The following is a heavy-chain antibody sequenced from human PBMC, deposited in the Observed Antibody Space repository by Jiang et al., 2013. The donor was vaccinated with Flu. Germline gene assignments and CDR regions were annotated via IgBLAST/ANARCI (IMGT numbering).Heavy chain of an antibody. CDR2: ISYDGSTK. Sequence: RLSCAASGFTFSHYAMNWVRQAPGKGLEWVALISYDGSTKYYAESVKGRFTISRDNSKNTVSLQMNSLRPEDTAVYYCARTQERDYYDSSGYYYHAFDIWGQGTMVTVSS. D-gene: IGHD3-22*01. CDR3: ARTQERDYYDSSGYYYHAFDI. V-gene: IGHV3-30-3*01. CDR1: GFTFSHYA. J-gene: IGHJ3*02.